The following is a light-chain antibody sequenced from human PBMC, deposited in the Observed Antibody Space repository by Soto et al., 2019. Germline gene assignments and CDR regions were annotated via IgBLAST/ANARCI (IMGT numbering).Light chain of an antibody. J-gene: IGKJ1*01. CDR3: QQSHDSPWA. CDR2: GTS. CDR1: QSIRSF. V-gene: IGKV1-39*01. Sequence: DIQMTQSPASLSASVGDRVTITCRASQSIRSFLNWYQQKPGKAPKLLIYGTSSFQDGVPSRFSGGGSGTEFTLTISSLLPEDFASYYCQQSHDSPWAFGPGTKVEVK.